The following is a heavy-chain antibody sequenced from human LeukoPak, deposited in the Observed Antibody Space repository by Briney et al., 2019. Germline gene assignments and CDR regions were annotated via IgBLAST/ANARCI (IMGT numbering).Heavy chain of an antibody. V-gene: IGHV4-39*01. D-gene: IGHD6-6*01. CDR3: ARKASYSSYYFDY. Sequence: SETLSLTCTVSGGSISSSSYYWGWIRQPPGKGLEWIGSIYYSGSTYYNPSLKSRVTISVDTSKNQFSLKLSSVTAADTAVYYCARKASYSSYYFDYWGQGTLVTVSS. J-gene: IGHJ4*02. CDR1: GGSISSSSYY. CDR2: IYYSGST.